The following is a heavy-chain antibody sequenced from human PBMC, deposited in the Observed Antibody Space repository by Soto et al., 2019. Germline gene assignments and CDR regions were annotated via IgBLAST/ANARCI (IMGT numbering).Heavy chain of an antibody. Sequence: GSGPTLVNPTETLTLTCTVSGFSLSNARMGVSWIRQPPGKALEWLALIYWDDDKRYSPSLKSRLTITKDTSKNQVVLTMTNMDPVDTATYYCAHEESSTTVTTLRYFDYWGQGTLVTVSS. CDR3: AHEESSTTVTTLRYFDY. D-gene: IGHD4-4*01. V-gene: IGHV2-5*02. CDR2: IYWDDDK. CDR1: GFSLSNARMG. J-gene: IGHJ4*02.